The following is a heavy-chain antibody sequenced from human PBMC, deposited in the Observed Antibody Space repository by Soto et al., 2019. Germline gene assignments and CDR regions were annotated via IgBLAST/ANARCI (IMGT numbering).Heavy chain of an antibody. Sequence: PSETLSLTCAVYGGSFSGYYWSWIRQPPGKGLEWIGEINHSGSTNYNPSLKSRVTISVDTSKNQFSLKLSSVTAADTAVYYCARGRLGVAAAGRYNWFDPSGQGTLVTVSS. D-gene: IGHD6-13*01. J-gene: IGHJ5*02. CDR2: INHSGST. CDR1: GGSFSGYY. V-gene: IGHV4-34*01. CDR3: ARGRLGVAAAGRYNWFDP.